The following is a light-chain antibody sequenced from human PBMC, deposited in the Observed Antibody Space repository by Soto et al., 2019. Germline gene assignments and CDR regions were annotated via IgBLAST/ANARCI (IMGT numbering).Light chain of an antibody. CDR3: QHYGGSRWT. CDR1: QSISSW. V-gene: IGKV1-5*01. J-gene: IGKJ1*01. Sequence: DIPMTHSPSTLSASVGDRVTITCRASQSISSWLAWYQQKPGKAPKLLIYDASSLESGVPSRFSGSGSGTDFTLTISRLEPEDFALFFCQHYGGSRWTFGQGTKVDIK. CDR2: DAS.